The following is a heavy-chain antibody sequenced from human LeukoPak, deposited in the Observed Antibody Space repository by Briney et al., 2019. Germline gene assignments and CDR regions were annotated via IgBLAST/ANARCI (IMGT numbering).Heavy chain of an antibody. J-gene: IGHJ6*04. D-gene: IGHD3-10*01. CDR1: GFTVSSNY. V-gene: IGHV3-53*01. CDR2: IYSGGST. Sequence: QPGGSLRLSCAASGFTVSSNYMSWVRQAPGKGLEWVSVIYSGGSTYYADSVKGRFTISRDNSKNTLYLQMNSLRAEDTAVYYCARAPGGLTYGMDVWGKGTTVTVSS. CDR3: ARAPGGLTYGMDV.